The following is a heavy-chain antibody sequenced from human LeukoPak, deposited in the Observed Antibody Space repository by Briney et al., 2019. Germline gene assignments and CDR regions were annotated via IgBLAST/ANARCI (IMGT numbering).Heavy chain of an antibody. Sequence: GGSLRLSCAASGFTFSSYWMHWVRQAPGKGLVWVSRINSDGSSTSYADSVRGRFTISRDNAKNSLYLQMNSLRAEDTAVYYCAELGITMIGGVWGKGTTVTISS. J-gene: IGHJ6*04. CDR2: INSDGSST. CDR3: AELGITMIGGV. V-gene: IGHV3-74*01. CDR1: GFTFSSYW. D-gene: IGHD3-10*02.